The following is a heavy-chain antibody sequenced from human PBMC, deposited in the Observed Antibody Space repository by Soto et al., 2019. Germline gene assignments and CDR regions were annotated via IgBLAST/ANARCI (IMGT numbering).Heavy chain of an antibody. CDR2: IYYSGST. V-gene: IGHV4-31*03. J-gene: IGHJ6*02. CDR1: GGCISRGGYY. D-gene: IGHD5-18*01. Sequence: SETLSLTCTVSGGCISRGGYYWRWIRQHPGKGLEWIGYIYYSGSTYYNPSLKSRVTISVDRSKNQFSLKLSSLTAADAAVYYCAGDDGVSDTSMATYYYHGMDVWGQGTTVTVSS. CDR3: AGDDGVSDTSMATYYYHGMDV.